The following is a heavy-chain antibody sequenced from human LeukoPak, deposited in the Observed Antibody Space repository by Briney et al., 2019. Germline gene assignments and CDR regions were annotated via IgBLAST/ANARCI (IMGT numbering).Heavy chain of an antibody. CDR1: GGSFSSSSYY. Sequence: PSETLSLTCTVSGGSFSSSSYYWAWIRRPLGKGLEWLGSWYYDGRTFYNPSLQSRVTVSVDTSKNQFSLRLTSLSAADTAVYYCARRNRKGGQQEYYFDYWGQGTLVTVSS. V-gene: IGHV4-39*01. CDR2: WYYDGRT. J-gene: IGHJ4*02. CDR3: ARRNRKGGQQEYYFDY. D-gene: IGHD1-26*01.